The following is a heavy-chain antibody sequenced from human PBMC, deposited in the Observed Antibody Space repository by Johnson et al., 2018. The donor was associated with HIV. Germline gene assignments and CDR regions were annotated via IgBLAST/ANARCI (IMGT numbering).Heavy chain of an antibody. CDR1: AFTSSSYS. Sequence: VQLVESGGGVVQPGRSLRLSCAASAFTSSSYSMHWVRQAPGKGLAWVAVISYDASNKYYADSVKGRFTISRDNSKNTLYLQMNSLRTEDTAVYYCARVRGGTGHGAFDIWGQGTMVTVSS. V-gene: IGHV3-30*04. CDR3: ARVRGGTGHGAFDI. J-gene: IGHJ3*02. CDR2: ISYDASNK.